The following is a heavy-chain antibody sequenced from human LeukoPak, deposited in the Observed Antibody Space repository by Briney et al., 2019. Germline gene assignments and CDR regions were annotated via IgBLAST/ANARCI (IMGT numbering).Heavy chain of an antibody. CDR3: ARPYPRLDDAFDI. J-gene: IGHJ3*02. D-gene: IGHD3-16*01. Sequence: SVKVPCKASGYTFTSYDINWVRQATGQGLEWMGWMNPNSGNTGYAQKFQGRVTMTRNTSISTAYMELSSLRSEDTAVYYCARPYPRLDDAFDIWGQGTMVTVSS. CDR2: MNPNSGNT. CDR1: GYTFTSYD. V-gene: IGHV1-8*01.